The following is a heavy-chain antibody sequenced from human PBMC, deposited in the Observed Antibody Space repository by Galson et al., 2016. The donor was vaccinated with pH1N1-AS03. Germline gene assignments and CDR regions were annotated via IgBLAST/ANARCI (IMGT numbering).Heavy chain of an antibody. V-gene: IGHV4-61*10. CDR2: VYHSGST. CDR3: ARATRDNWYEQGFYFDY. CDR1: GGSISSGYYY. Sequence: SETLSLTCTVSGGSISSGYYYWSWIRQPAGKGLEWIGRVYHSGSTNYNPSLEGRVTISLDTSNNAFSLKLRSVTAADTAVYYCARATRDNWYEQGFYFDYWGQGTLVTVAS. J-gene: IGHJ4*02. D-gene: IGHD1-1*01.